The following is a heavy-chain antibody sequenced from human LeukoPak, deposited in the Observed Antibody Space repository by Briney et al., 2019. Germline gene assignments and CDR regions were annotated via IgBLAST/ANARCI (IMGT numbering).Heavy chain of an antibody. V-gene: IGHV4-4*07. CDR3: ARASAAGHVWDYYYYYMDV. Sequence: PSETLSLTCTVSGGSISSYYWSWIRQPAGKGLEWVGRIYTSGSTNYNPSLKSRVTMSVDTSKNQFSLKLSSVTAADTAVYYCARASAAGHVWDYYYYYMDVWGKGTTVTVS. J-gene: IGHJ6*03. D-gene: IGHD6-13*01. CDR2: IYTSGST. CDR1: GGSISSYY.